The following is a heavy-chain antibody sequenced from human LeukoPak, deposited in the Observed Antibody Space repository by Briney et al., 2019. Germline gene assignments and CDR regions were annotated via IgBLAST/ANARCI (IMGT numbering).Heavy chain of an antibody. CDR2: IYTSGST. D-gene: IGHD6-13*01. CDR3: AREEAAAGTGYYYYYMDV. CDR1: GGSISSYY. V-gene: IGHV4-4*07. J-gene: IGHJ6*03. Sequence: SETLSLTCTVSGGSISSYYWSWIRQPAGKGLEWIGRIYTSGSTNYNPSLKSRVTMSVDTSKNQFSLKLSSVTAADTAVYYCAREEAAAGTGYYYYYMDVWGKGTTVTVSS.